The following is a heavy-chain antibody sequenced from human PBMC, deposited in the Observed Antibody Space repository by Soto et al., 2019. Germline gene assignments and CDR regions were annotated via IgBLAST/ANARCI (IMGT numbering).Heavy chain of an antibody. V-gene: IGHV3-74*01. CDR2: IYFDGITT. CDR3: ARGGAMGVDY. Sequence: GGSLRLSCSASGFTFNTHWMHWVRQAPGKGLVWVSRIYFDGITTNYADSVKGRLTVSRDNAKNTVYLHVNTLRDEDTAVYYCARGGAMGVDYWGQGTLVTVSS. D-gene: IGHD1-26*01. CDR1: GFTFNTHW. J-gene: IGHJ4*02.